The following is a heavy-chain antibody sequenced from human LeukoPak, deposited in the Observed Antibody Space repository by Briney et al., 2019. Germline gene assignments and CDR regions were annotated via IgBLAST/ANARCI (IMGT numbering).Heavy chain of an antibody. CDR3: ARESGSYYNAFDI. CDR2: IYYSGST. V-gene: IGHV4-59*01. CDR1: GGSISSYY. J-gene: IGHJ3*02. Sequence: PSETLSLTCTVSGGSISSYYWSWIRQPPGKGLGWIGYIYYSGSTNYNPSLKSRVTISVDTSKNQFSLKLSSVTAADTAVYYCARESGSYYNAFDIWGQGTMVTVSS. D-gene: IGHD1-26*01.